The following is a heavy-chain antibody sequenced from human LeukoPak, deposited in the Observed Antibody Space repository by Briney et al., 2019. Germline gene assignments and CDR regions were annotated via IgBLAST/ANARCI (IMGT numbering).Heavy chain of an antibody. J-gene: IGHJ4*02. Sequence: ASVKVSCKASGYTFTGYYMHWVRQAPGQGLEWMGWINPNSGGTNYAQKSQGRVTMTRDTSISTAYMELSRLRSDDTAVYYCARPITFFAVAPGYWGQGTLVTVSS. CDR1: GYTFTGYY. V-gene: IGHV1-2*02. CDR2: INPNSGGT. D-gene: IGHD3-3*01. CDR3: ARPITFFAVAPGY.